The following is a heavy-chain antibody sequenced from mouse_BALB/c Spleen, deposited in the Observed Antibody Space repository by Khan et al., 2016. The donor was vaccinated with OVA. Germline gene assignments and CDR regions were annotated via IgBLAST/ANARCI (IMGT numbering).Heavy chain of an antibody. CDR2: IHYSGST. CDR1: GYSITSGYS. J-gene: IGHJ3*01. Sequence: EVQLQESGPDLVKPSQSLSLTCTVTGYSITSGYSWHWIRQFPGNRLEWMAYIHYSGSTNYNPSLKSRISITRDTSKNQFFLQLNSVTPEDTATXYCARFYCYGSSFAYWGQGTLVTVSA. CDR3: ARFYCYGSSFAY. V-gene: IGHV3-1*02. D-gene: IGHD1-1*01.